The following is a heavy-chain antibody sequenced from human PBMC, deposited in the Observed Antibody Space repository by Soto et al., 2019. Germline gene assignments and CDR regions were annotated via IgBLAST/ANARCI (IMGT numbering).Heavy chain of an antibody. D-gene: IGHD5-18*01. CDR1: GGSISSGGYS. Sequence: QVQLQESGPRLVKPSHTLSLTCTVSGGSISSGGYSWTWIRQHPGKGLEWIGYIYYGGSTYYNPSLKRRVTISVDTSKNQFSLKLNSVTAADTAVYYCGRDGRGGNSYVVDVFDMWGQGTMVTVSS. V-gene: IGHV4-31*03. J-gene: IGHJ3*02. CDR3: GRDGRGGNSYVVDVFDM. CDR2: IYYGGST.